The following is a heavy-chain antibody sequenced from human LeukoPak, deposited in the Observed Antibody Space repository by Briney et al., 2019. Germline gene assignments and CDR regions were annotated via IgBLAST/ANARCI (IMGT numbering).Heavy chain of an antibody. D-gene: IGHD3-16*01. CDR3: EKGGGGKSLFFDY. V-gene: IGHV3-23*01. CDR2: LSSSGGDT. Sequence: GGSLRLSCAASGFTFSNYAMSWVRQAPAKGLEWVSALSSSGGDTFYADSVKGRFTISRDTSKNTLYLQMYSLRAEDTAVYYWEKGGGGKSLFFDYWGQGTLVTVSS. CDR1: GFTFSNYA. J-gene: IGHJ4*02.